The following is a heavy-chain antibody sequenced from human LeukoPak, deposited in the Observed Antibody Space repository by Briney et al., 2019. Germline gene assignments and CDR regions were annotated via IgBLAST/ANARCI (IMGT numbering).Heavy chain of an antibody. D-gene: IGHD4-17*01. V-gene: IGHV4-4*07. Sequence: SETLSLTCTVSGGSISSYYWSWIRQPAGKGLEWIGRIYTSGSTNYNPSLKSRVTMSVDTYKNQFSLKMSSVTAADTAVYYCARSTTVTPSDYYYYMDVWGKGTTVTVSS. CDR3: ARSTTVTPSDYYYYMDV. J-gene: IGHJ6*03. CDR1: GGSISSYY. CDR2: IYTSGST.